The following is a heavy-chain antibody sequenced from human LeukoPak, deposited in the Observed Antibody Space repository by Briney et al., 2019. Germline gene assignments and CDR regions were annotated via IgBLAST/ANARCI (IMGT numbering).Heavy chain of an antibody. CDR1: GGSISSYY. Sequence: PSETLSLTCTVSGGSISSYYWSWIRQPPGKGLEWIGYIYYSGSTNYNPSLKSRVTISVDTSKNQFSLKLSSVTAADTAVYYCARRGKGGKVDYWGQGTLATVSS. J-gene: IGHJ4*02. V-gene: IGHV4-59*01. CDR3: ARRGKGGKVDY. D-gene: IGHD3-16*01. CDR2: IYYSGST.